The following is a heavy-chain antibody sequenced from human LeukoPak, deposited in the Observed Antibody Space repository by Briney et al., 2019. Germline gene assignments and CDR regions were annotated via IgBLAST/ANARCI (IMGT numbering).Heavy chain of an antibody. J-gene: IGHJ6*02. CDR2: ISWNSGSI. V-gene: IGHV3-9*01. D-gene: IGHD5-18*01. CDR1: GFTFDDYA. Sequence: GRSLRLSCAASGFTFDDYAMHWVRQAPGKGQEWVSGISWNSGSIGYADSVKGRFTISRDNSENTLYLQMNSLRAEDTAVYYCARDLLDTAMVNSYYYYGMDVWGQGTTVTVSS. CDR3: ARDLLDTAMVNSYYYYGMDV.